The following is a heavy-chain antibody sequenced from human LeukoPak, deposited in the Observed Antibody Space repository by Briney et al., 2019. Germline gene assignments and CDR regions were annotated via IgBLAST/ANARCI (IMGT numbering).Heavy chain of an antibody. CDR1: GGTFSSYA. V-gene: IGHV1-69*05. J-gene: IGHJ4*02. Sequence: GSSVKVSCKASGGTFSSYAISWVRQAPGQGLEWMGGIIPIFGTANYAQKFQGRVTITTDESTSTAYMELSSLRSEDTAVYYCARAPSTHIVVVVADTPPYFDYWGQGTLVTVSS. D-gene: IGHD2-15*01. CDR3: ARAPSTHIVVVVADTPPYFDY. CDR2: IIPIFGTA.